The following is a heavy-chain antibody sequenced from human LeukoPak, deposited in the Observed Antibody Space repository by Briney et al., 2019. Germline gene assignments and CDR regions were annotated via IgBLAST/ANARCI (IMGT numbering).Heavy chain of an antibody. Sequence: GGSLRLSCAASGFTFSSYGMHWVRQAPGKGLEWVAVISYGGSNKFYADSVKGRFTISRDNSKNTLYLQMNSLRAEDTAVYYCAKDVRMIGYCSGGSCYAIDYWGQGTLVTVSS. V-gene: IGHV3-30*18. J-gene: IGHJ4*02. D-gene: IGHD2-15*01. CDR1: GFTFSSYG. CDR2: ISYGGSNK. CDR3: AKDVRMIGYCSGGSCYAIDY.